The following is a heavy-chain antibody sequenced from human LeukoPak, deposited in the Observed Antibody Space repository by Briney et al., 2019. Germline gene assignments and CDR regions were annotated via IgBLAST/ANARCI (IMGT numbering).Heavy chain of an antibody. J-gene: IGHJ4*02. CDR1: EFTFSSYE. CDR3: AKDLGRYRNNYFDY. CDR2: ISSSGSTI. V-gene: IGHV3-48*03. Sequence: QPGGSLRLSCAASEFTFSSYEMNWIRQAPGKGLEWVSYISSSGSTIYYADSVKGRFTISRDDSKNTLYLQMNSLRAEDTAVYYCAKDLGRYRNNYFDYWGQGTLVTVSS. D-gene: IGHD1-26*01.